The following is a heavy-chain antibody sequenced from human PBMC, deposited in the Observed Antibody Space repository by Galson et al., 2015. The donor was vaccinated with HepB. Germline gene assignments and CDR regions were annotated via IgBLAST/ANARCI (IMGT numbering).Heavy chain of an antibody. D-gene: IGHD2-2*01. J-gene: IGHJ4*02. CDR3: AKDLRRYCSSTSCPKGVDY. CDR2: ISYDGSNK. CDR1: GFTFSSYG. V-gene: IGHV3-30*18. Sequence: SLRLSCAASGFTFSSYGMHWVRQAPGKGLEWVAVISYDGSNKYYADSVKGRFTISRDNSKNTLYLQMNSLRAEDTAVYYCAKDLRRYCSSTSCPKGVDYWGQGTLVTVSS.